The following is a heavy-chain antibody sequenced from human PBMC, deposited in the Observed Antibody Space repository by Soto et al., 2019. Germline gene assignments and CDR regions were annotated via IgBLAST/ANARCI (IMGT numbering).Heavy chain of an antibody. CDR2: ISSSSSTI. J-gene: IGHJ4*02. D-gene: IGHD5-12*01. Sequence: GGSLRLSCVASGFTFSSYSMNWVRQAPGKGLEWVSYISSSSSTIYYADSVKGRFTISRDNAKNSLYLQMNSLRDEDTAVYYCARDLPRGYSGYDYLNNWGQGTLVTVSS. CDR3: ARDLPRGYSGYDYLNN. CDR1: GFTFSSYS. V-gene: IGHV3-48*02.